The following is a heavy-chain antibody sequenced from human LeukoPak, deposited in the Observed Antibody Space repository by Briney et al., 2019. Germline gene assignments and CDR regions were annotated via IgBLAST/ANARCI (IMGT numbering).Heavy chain of an antibody. CDR1: GGTFSSYA. CDR2: IIPIFGTA. D-gene: IGHD3-22*01. CDR3: ARGLYYYDSSGYYHDAFDI. V-gene: IGHV1-69*13. J-gene: IGHJ3*02. Sequence: ASVKVSCKASGGTFSSYAISWVRQAPGQGLEWMGGIIPIFGTANYAQKSQGRVTITADESTSTAYMELSSLRSEDTAVYYCARGLYYYDSSGYYHDAFDIWGQGTMVTVSS.